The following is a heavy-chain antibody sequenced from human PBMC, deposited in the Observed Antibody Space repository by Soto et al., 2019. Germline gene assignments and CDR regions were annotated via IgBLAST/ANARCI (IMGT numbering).Heavy chain of an antibody. CDR3: ARGFFCSSWYEVFYYYYYMDV. CDR2: IYYSGST. V-gene: IGHV4-59*01. CDR1: GGSISSYY. Sequence: LSLTCTVSGGSISSYYWSWIRQPPGKGLEWIGEIYYSGSTNYNPSLKRRVTISVDTSKNQFSLKLSSVTAADTAVYYCARGFFCSSWYEVFYYYYYMDVWGKGTTVTVSS. J-gene: IGHJ6*03. D-gene: IGHD6-13*01.